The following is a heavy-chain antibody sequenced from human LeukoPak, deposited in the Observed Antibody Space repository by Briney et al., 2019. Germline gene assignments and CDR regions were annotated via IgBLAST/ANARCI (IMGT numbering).Heavy chain of an antibody. D-gene: IGHD3-3*01. CDR1: GFTFNIFP. CDR3: ARDYWFFD. V-gene: IGHV3-64*04. Sequence: GGSLRLSCSASGFTFNIFPMHWVRQAPGKGLEYVSAISSNGDSTYYADSVKGRFTISRDNARNSLYLQMNSLRDEDTAVYYCARDYWFFDWGQGTLVTVSS. J-gene: IGHJ4*02. CDR2: ISSNGDST.